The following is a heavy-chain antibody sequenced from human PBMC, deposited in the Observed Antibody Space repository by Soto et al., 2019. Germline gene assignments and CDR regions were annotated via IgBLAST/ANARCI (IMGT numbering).Heavy chain of an antibody. D-gene: IGHD6-6*01. CDR1: GFSFSDYS. V-gene: IGHV3-48*02. Sequence: GALRLTCSASGFSFSDYSMNWVRQAPGKGLEWLSYISRSGSLNYYADSVKGRFTISRDNAKNSLYLEMNSVRDEDTAMYYCARDPEYSSSWYYYYGLDVWGHGTKVTVYS. CDR2: ISRSGSLN. J-gene: IGHJ6*02. CDR3: ARDPEYSSSWYYYYGLDV.